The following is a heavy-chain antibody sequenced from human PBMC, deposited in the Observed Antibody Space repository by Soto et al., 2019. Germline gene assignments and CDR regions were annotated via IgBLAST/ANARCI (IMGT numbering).Heavy chain of an antibody. CDR3: ASAIVLVPASINWFDP. J-gene: IGHJ5*02. CDR1: GGSISSGDYY. V-gene: IGHV4-30-4*01. D-gene: IGHD2-2*01. Sequence: QVQLQESGPGLVKPSQTLSLTCTVSGGSISSGDYYWSWIRQPPGKGLEWIGYIYYSGSTYYNPSLKLRVTISVDTSKTQCSLKLSSVTAAHTAVYYCASAIVLVPASINWFDPWGQGTLVTVSS. CDR2: IYYSGST.